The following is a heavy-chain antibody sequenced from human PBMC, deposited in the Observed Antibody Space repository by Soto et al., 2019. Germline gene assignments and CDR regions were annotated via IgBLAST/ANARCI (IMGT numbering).Heavy chain of an antibody. Sequence: LRLSCEASGFIFNDYGMHWVRQAPGKGLDWVAVISFDGNNKYYAQSVKGRFTISRDNSKNTLFLHMDSLRREDTAVYHCVKGDLDTAVVNSPDAFDFWGQGTMVTVS. J-gene: IGHJ3*01. CDR1: GFIFNDYG. CDR3: VKGDLDTAVVNSPDAFDF. CDR2: ISFDGNNK. V-gene: IGHV3-30*18. D-gene: IGHD5-18*01.